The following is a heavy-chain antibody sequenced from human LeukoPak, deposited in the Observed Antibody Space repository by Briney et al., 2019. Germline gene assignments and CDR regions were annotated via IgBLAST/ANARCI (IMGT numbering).Heavy chain of an antibody. CDR3: ARVVAGSFASPYYYYGMDV. Sequence: SVKVSCKASGCTFSSYAISWVRQAPGQRLEWMGRIIPILGIANYAQKLQGRVTITADKSTSTDYMEMSRLRSEDTAVYYCARVVAGSFASPYYYYGMDVWGQGTTVTVSS. D-gene: IGHD6-19*01. CDR2: IIPILGIA. CDR1: GCTFSSYA. V-gene: IGHV1-69*04. J-gene: IGHJ6*02.